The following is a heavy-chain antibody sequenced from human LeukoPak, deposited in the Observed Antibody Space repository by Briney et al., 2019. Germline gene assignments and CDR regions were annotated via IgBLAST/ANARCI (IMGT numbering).Heavy chain of an antibody. J-gene: IGHJ4*02. Sequence: PSETLSLTCTVSGGSISRSNFYWGWIRQPPGKGLEWIGSIHYSGSTYYNPSLKSRVTISVDTSKNQFSLKLSSVTAADTAVYYCARPTYYDNSGYYYWGQGTLVTVSS. V-gene: IGHV4-39*01. D-gene: IGHD3-22*01. CDR3: ARPTYYDNSGYYY. CDR1: GGSISRSNFY. CDR2: IHYSGST.